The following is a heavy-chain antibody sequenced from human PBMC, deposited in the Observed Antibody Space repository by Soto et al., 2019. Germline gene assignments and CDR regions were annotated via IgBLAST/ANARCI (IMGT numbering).Heavy chain of an antibody. J-gene: IGHJ4*02. V-gene: IGHV4-59*01. CDR1: GGSISGYY. Sequence: PSETLSLTCTVSGGSISGYYWSWIRQPPGKGLEWIGYIYYSGSTNYNPSLKSRVTISVDTSKNQFSLKLSSVTAADTAVYYCARARTTAFDYWGQGTMVTVS. CDR2: IYYSGST. CDR3: ARARTTAFDY. D-gene: IGHD4-17*01.